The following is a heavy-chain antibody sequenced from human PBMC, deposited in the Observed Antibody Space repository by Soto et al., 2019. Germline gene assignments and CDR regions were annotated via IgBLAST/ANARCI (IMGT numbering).Heavy chain of an antibody. J-gene: IGHJ6*02. V-gene: IGHV4-59*08. D-gene: IGHD3-10*01. CDR1: GGSISSYY. CDR3: ARHGFGSIHGIGDV. CDR2: MDDSGNS. Sequence: QVQLQVSGPGLVKPSETLSITCSVSGGSISSYYCSWLRQPQGKGLAWIGYMDDSGNSDYNPSLRRRVTRSVDTSKKQVCLKRGSVAASYTARYYCARHGFGSIHGIGDVWCQGTSVTVSS.